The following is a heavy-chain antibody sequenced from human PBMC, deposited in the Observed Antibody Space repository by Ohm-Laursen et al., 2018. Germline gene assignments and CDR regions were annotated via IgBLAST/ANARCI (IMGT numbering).Heavy chain of an antibody. Sequence: SLRLSCAASGFTFSSYGMQWVRQAPGKGLEWVAFISYDGTKKYYADSVKGRFTISRDNSKNTLYLQLNSLRAEDMAVYYCAKGLSYYDSSGYWEGFDYWGQGTLVTVSS. J-gene: IGHJ4*02. CDR2: ISYDGTKK. D-gene: IGHD3-22*01. CDR1: GFTFSSYG. V-gene: IGHV3-30*18. CDR3: AKGLSYYDSSGYWEGFDY.